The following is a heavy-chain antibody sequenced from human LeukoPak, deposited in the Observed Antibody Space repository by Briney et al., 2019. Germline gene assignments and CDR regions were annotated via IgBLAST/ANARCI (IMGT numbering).Heavy chain of an antibody. Sequence: GGSLRLSCAASGFTFRTYAMSWVRQAPGKGLEWVSAISGSGGSTYYADSVKGRFTISRDNSKNTLYLQMNSLRAEDTAVYYCASSGSYVAHYYGMDVWGQGTTVTVSS. D-gene: IGHD3-10*01. CDR3: ASSGSYVAHYYGMDV. J-gene: IGHJ6*02. CDR2: ISGSGGST. V-gene: IGHV3-23*01. CDR1: GFTFRTYA.